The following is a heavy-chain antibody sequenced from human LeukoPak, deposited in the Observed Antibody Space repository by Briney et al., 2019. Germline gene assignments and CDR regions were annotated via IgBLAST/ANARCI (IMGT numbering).Heavy chain of an antibody. V-gene: IGHV1-69*05. D-gene: IGHD1-26*01. CDR3: ARAWESIAGYYFDY. J-gene: IGHJ4*02. CDR1: GGTFSSYA. CDR2: IIPIFGTA. Sequence: GASVKLSCKASGGTFSSYAISWVRQAPGQGLEWMGGIIPIFGTANYAQKFERRVTLTRDTSKNTVYMEQSSLRSEDTAVYYCARAWESIAGYYFDYWGQGTLVTVSS.